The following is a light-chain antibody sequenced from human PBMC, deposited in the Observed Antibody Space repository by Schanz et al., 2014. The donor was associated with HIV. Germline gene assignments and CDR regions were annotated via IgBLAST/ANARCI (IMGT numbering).Light chain of an antibody. V-gene: IGLV1-47*01. J-gene: IGLJ2*01. CDR1: SSNIGANY. CDR3: ATWDDSLSGVL. CDR2: RNN. Sequence: QSVLTQPPSASGTPWQRVSISCSGSSSNIGANYVYWYHQLPGTAPKLLIYRNNQRPSGVPDRFSGSKSGTSASLAISGLRSEDEADYYCATWDDSLSGVLIGGGTKLTVL.